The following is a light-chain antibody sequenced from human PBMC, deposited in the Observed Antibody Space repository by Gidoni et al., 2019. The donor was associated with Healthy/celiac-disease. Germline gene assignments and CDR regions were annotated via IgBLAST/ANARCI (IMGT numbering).Light chain of an antibody. J-gene: IGKJ1*01. V-gene: IGKV1-39*01. CDR3: QQSYSTPRT. CDR2: AAS. CDR1: QSISSY. Sequence: DIQRTQSPSSLSASVGDRVTITCRASQSISSYLNWYQQKPGKAPKLLIYAASSLQSGVPSRFSGSGSGTDFTLTISRLQPEDFATYYCQQSYSTPRTFXHXTKVEIK.